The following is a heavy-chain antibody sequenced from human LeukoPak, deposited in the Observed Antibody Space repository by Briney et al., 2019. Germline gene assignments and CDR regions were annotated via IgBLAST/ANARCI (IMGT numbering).Heavy chain of an antibody. CDR1: GFTFSVSA. CDR2: IRNKANNYAT. CDR3: TYTSSSGVVY. V-gene: IGHV3-73*01. D-gene: IGHD6-6*01. Sequence: PGGSLRLSCAASGFTFSVSAMYWVRQASGKGLEWVGRIRNKANNYATAYAASVKGRFTISRDDSKSTAYLQMNSLKSEDTAVYYCTYTSSSGVVYWGQGTLVTVSS. J-gene: IGHJ4*02.